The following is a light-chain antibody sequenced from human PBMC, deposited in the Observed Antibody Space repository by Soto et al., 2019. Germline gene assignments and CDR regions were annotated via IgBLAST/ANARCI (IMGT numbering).Light chain of an antibody. CDR1: QSISAY. CDR3: QQTYSSPYS. J-gene: IGKJ2*03. CDR2: AAS. V-gene: IGKV1-39*01. Sequence: DIQLTQSPSSLSASVGDRLTITCRANQSISAYLSWYQQSPGKAPKLLMYAASNLQSGVPSRFSGSGSGTDFTLTITSLRPEDFATYYCQQTYSSPYSFGQGTNVEIK.